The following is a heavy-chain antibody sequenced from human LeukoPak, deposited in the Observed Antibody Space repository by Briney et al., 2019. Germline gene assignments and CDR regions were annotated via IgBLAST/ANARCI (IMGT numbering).Heavy chain of an antibody. CDR3: AREYIAVAGTLYDY. D-gene: IGHD6-19*01. J-gene: IGHJ4*02. V-gene: IGHV1-18*01. Sequence: ASVKVSCKASGGTFSSYAISWVRQAPGQGLEWMGWISAYNGNTNYAQKLQGRVTMTTDTSTSTAYMELRSLRSDDTAVCYCAREYIAVAGTLYDYWGQGTLVTVSS. CDR1: GGTFSSYA. CDR2: ISAYNGNT.